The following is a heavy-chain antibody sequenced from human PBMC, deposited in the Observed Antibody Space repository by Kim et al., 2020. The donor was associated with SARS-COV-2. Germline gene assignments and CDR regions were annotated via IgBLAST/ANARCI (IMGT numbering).Heavy chain of an antibody. CDR3: ARLDIVGEWFDS. CDR1: GGSFSSSSYY. D-gene: IGHD2-15*01. Sequence: SETLSLTCTVSGGSFSSSSYYWGWIRQPPGNGLEWIWSIYYSGSTYYNPSLKSRVTISGDTSKNQFSLKLSSLTAADTAVYYCARLDIVGEWFDSWGQGTRVTVSS. J-gene: IGHJ5*01. CDR2: IYYSGST. V-gene: IGHV4-39*01.